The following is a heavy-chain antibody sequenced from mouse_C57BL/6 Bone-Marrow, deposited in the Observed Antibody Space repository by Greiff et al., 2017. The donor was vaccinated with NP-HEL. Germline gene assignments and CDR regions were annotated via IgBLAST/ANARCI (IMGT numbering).Heavy chain of an antibody. V-gene: IGHV1-5*01. J-gene: IGHJ1*03. D-gene: IGHD1-1*01. CDR3: TAHYDGSSPRRVGYFDV. Sequence: EVQLQESGTVLARPGASVKMSCKTSGYTFTSYWMHWVKQRPGQGLEWIGAIYPGNSDTSYNQKFKGKAKLTAVTSASTAYMELSSLTNADAAVYYFTAHYDGSSPRRVGYFDVWGTGTTVTVSS. CDR2: IYPGNSDT. CDR1: GYTFTSYW.